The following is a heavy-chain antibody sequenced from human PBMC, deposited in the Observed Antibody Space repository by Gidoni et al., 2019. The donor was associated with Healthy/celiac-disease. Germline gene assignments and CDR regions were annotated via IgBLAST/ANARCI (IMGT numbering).Heavy chain of an antibody. CDR3: ARDTAPSGYDLGY. Sequence: QVQLVESGGGVVQPGRSLRLSCAASGFTFSSYAMPWVRQAPGKGLEWVAVISYDGSNKYYADSVKGRFTISRDNSKNTLYLQMNSLRAEDTAVYYCARDTAPSGYDLGYWGQGTLVTVSS. V-gene: IGHV3-30*04. CDR1: GFTFSSYA. D-gene: IGHD5-12*01. CDR2: ISYDGSNK. J-gene: IGHJ4*02.